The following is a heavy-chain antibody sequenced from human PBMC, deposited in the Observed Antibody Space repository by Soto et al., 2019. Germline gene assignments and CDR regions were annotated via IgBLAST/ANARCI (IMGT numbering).Heavy chain of an antibody. J-gene: IGHJ4*02. CDR1: GGTFSSYA. CDR2: IIPIFGTA. D-gene: IGHD3-22*01. Sequence: SVKVSCKASGGTFSSYAISWVRQAPGQGLEWMGGIIPIFGTANYAQKFQDRVTITADKSTSTAYMELSSLRSEDTAVYYCARSSNYYDSSGSNDYWGQGTLVTVSS. V-gene: IGHV1-69*06. CDR3: ARSSNYYDSSGSNDY.